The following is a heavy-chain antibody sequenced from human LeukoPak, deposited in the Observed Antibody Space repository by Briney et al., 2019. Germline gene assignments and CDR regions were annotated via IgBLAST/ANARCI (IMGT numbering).Heavy chain of an antibody. CDR3: AREAVSGSSYFDY. CDR2: ITDNGLSI. J-gene: IGHJ4*02. Sequence: GGSLRLSCAASGFTFKNYHMNWVRQVPGRGPEWVSSITDNGLSIYYADSVKGRFTISRDNAENSLYLQMDSLRAEDTAVYCCAREAVSGSSYFDYWGLGTLVTVSS. V-gene: IGHV3-21*01. CDR1: GFTFKNYH. D-gene: IGHD6-19*01.